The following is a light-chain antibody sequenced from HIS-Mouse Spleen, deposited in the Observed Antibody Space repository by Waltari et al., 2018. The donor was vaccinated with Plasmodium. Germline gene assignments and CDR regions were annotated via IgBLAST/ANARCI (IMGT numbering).Light chain of an antibody. V-gene: IGLV2-23*01. CDR3: CSYAGSVV. Sequence: QSALTQPASVSGSPGQSITISCTGTSSDVGSYNLVSWYQQHPGKAPKLMIYEGSKRPSGFSNGFSGSKSGNTASLTISGLQAEDEADYYCCSYAGSVVFGGGTKLTVL. CDR1: SSDVGSYNL. CDR2: EGS. J-gene: IGLJ2*01.